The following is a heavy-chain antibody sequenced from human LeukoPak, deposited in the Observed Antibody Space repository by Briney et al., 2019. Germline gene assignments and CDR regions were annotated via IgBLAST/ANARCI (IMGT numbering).Heavy chain of an antibody. J-gene: IGHJ5*02. Sequence: PSETLSLTCAVYGGSFSGYYWSWIRQPPGKGLEWIGEINHSGSTNYNPSLKSRVTISVDTSKNQFSLKLSSVTAADTAVYYCARRAGYYGSGSYNKRGNWFDPWGQGTLVTVSS. CDR1: GGSFSGYY. D-gene: IGHD3-10*01. CDR2: INHSGST. V-gene: IGHV4-34*01. CDR3: ARRAGYYGSGSYNKRGNWFDP.